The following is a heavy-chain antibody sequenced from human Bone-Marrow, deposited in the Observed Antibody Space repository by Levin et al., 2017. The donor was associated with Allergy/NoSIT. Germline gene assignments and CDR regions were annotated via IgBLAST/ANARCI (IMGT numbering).Heavy chain of an antibody. CDR1: GYTLTELS. Sequence: ASVKVSCKVSGYTLTELSMHWVRQAPGKGLEWMGGFDPEDGETIYAQKFQGRVTMTEDTSTDTAYMELSSLRSEDTAVYYCATRLEDQEPKVNWFDPWGQGTLVTVSS. CDR3: ATRLEDQEPKVNWFDP. J-gene: IGHJ5*02. CDR2: FDPEDGET. V-gene: IGHV1-24*01. D-gene: IGHD3-3*01.